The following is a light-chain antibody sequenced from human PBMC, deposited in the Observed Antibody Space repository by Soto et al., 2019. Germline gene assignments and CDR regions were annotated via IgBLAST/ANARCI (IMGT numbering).Light chain of an antibody. CDR1: QFNIGRNS. CDR2: NND. J-gene: IGLJ1*01. Sequence: QSVLTQPPSASGTPGQWVSISCSGGQFNIGRNSVYWYRQLPGTAPKLIIYNNDQRPSGVPGRFSGSTSGTSASLAISGLQSEDEAEYYCAVWDDRLNGYRFGSGTKLTVL. CDR3: AVWDDRLNGYR. V-gene: IGLV1-44*01.